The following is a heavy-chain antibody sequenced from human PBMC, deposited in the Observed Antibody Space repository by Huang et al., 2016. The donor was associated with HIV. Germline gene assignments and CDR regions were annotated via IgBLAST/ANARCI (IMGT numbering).Heavy chain of an antibody. J-gene: IGHJ4*02. CDR3: ARDPRIQSWLNFFDY. CDR2: SSSGGGST. Sequence: EVQLVESGGGLVQPGGSLRLSCAASGFSISSYWLHWVRQAPGKGLVWGSRSSSGGGSTSYADSVKGRFTISRDNAKNTLYLQMNSRRAEDTAVYYCARDPRIQSWLNFFDYWGQGTLVSVSS. D-gene: IGHD3-22*01. V-gene: IGHV3-74*01. CDR1: GFSISSYW.